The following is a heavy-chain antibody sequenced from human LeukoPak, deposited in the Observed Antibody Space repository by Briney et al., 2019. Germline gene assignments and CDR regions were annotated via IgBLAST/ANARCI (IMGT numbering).Heavy chain of an antibody. V-gene: IGHV4-34*01. CDR3: ARGRSSSWYVY. CDR2: INHSGST. D-gene: IGHD6-13*01. Sequence: SETLSLTCAVYGGSFSGYYWSWVRQPPGKGLEWIGEINHSGSTNYNPSLKSRVTISVDTSKNQFSLKLISVTAADTAVYYCARGRSSSWYVYWGQGTLVTVSS. J-gene: IGHJ4*02. CDR1: GGSFSGYY.